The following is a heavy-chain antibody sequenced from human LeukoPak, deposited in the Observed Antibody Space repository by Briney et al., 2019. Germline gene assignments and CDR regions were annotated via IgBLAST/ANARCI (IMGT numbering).Heavy chain of an antibody. V-gene: IGHV5-51*01. CDR3: ARQSLSAYSGDY. CDR2: IYPGDSDT. J-gene: IGHJ4*02. Sequence: GESLKISCKGSGYSFSNYWIGWVRQTPGKGLEWMGIIYPGDSDTRYSPSFQGQVTFSADKSISTAYLQWSSLKASDTAMYYCARQSLSAYSGDYWGQGTLVTVSS. D-gene: IGHD1-26*01. CDR1: GYSFSNYW.